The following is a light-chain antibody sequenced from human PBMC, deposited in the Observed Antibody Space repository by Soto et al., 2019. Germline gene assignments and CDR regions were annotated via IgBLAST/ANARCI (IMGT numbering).Light chain of an antibody. CDR1: SDINVARYN. CDR3: VIWPRKAGL. Sequence: QPVLTQPPSSSASPGESARLTCTLPSDINVARYNLYWYQQKPGSPPRYLLYYHSDSDKGQGSGVPSRFSGSKDTSANTGILLSSGLQSEDEADYYCVIWPRKAGLFGGGTELTVL. CDR2: YHSDSDK. V-gene: IGLV5-37*01. J-gene: IGLJ3*02.